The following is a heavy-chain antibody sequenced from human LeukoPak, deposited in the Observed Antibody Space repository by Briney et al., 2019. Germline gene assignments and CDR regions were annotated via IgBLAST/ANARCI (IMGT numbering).Heavy chain of an antibody. D-gene: IGHD3-10*01. J-gene: IGHJ5*02. Sequence: ASVKVSCKASGYTFTSYYMHWVRQAPGQGLEWMGLINPTGDSTGYAQKFQGRVTITADEFTSTAYMELSSLRSEDTAVYYCARDSRITMIRGVPTWFDPWGQGILVTVSS. CDR3: ARDSRITMIRGVPTWFDP. CDR2: INPTGDST. CDR1: GYTFTSYY. V-gene: IGHV1-46*01.